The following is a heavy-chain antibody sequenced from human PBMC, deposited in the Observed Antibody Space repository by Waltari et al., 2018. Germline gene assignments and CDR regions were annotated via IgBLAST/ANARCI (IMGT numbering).Heavy chain of an antibody. Sequence: EVQLVESGGGLIQPGGSLRLSCAASGFTVSSNYMSWVRQAPGTGLEWVSVIYSGGSTYYADSVKGRFTISRDNSKNTLYLQMNSLRAEDTAVYYCAREEDYYGSGSSATHYYYGMDVWGQGTTVTVSS. J-gene: IGHJ6*02. V-gene: IGHV3-53*01. CDR3: AREEDYYGSGSSATHYYYGMDV. CDR1: GFTVSSNY. D-gene: IGHD3-10*01. CDR2: IYSGGST.